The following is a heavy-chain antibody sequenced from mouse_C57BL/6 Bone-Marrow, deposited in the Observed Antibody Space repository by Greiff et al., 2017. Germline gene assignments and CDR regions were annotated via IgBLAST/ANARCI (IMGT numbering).Heavy chain of an antibody. D-gene: IGHD1-2*01. J-gene: IGHJ3*01. CDR1: GFSLPSYA. CDR2: IWTGGGT. Sequence: QVRLKESGPGLVAPSQSLSITCTVSGFSLPSYAISWVRQPPGKGLEWLGVIWTGGGTNYNSALKSRLSISKDNSKSQVFLKMNSLQTEDTSRYYCASLGYAGFAYWGQGTLVTVSA. V-gene: IGHV2-9-1*01. CDR3: ASLGYAGFAY.